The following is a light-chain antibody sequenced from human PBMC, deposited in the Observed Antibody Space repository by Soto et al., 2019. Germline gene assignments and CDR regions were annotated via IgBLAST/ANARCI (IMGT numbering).Light chain of an antibody. J-gene: IGKJ2*01. CDR3: QQYDSSIYT. CDR2: GAS. V-gene: IGKV3-20*01. Sequence: EVVLTQSPATLSLSPGEGATLSCRASHNISSNYVAWYQQKPGQAPRLLIYGASSRATGIPDRFSGSGSGTDFTLTVSSLEPEDFAVYYCQQYDSSIYTFGQGTRVDIK. CDR1: HNISSNY.